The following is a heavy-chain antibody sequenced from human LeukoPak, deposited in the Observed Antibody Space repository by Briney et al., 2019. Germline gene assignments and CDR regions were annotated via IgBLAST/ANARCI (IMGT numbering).Heavy chain of an antibody. CDR2: IGWNSGGI. D-gene: IGHD6-13*01. J-gene: IGHJ4*02. V-gene: IGHV3-9*01. Sequence: GGSLRLSCAASGFTFDDYAMRWVRHAPGKGLEWVSGIGWNSGGIVYADSVKGRFTISRDNAKNSLYLQMNSLGAEDTALYYCVKVTAAGFVDHWGQGTLVTVSS. CDR1: GFTFDDYA. CDR3: VKVTAAGFVDH.